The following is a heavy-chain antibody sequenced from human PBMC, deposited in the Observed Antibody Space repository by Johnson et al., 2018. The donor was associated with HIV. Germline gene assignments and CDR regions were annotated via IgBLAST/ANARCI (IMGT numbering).Heavy chain of an antibody. Sequence: QVLLVESGGGVVQPGGSLRLSCAASGFTFSSMHWDRQAPGKGLEWVAVISHDGSHKYYADSVKGRFTISRDNSKNTLYLQMNSLRAEDTAVYYCARAGSSSSGPRAFDIWGQGTMVTVSS. CDR1: GFTFSS. D-gene: IGHD6-6*01. V-gene: IGHV3-30*03. J-gene: IGHJ3*02. CDR2: ISHDGSHK. CDR3: ARAGSSSSGPRAFDI.